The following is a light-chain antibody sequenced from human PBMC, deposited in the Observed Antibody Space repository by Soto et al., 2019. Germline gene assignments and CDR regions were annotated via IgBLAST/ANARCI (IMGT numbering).Light chain of an antibody. V-gene: IGKV3-20*01. CDR1: QTVRDN. J-gene: IGKJ1*01. CDR3: QQYGSSGT. CDR2: DAS. Sequence: VMTQSPATLSVSPGERATLSCRASQTVRDNLGWYQQKPGQAPRLLIYDASNRATGIPDRFSGSGSGTDFTLTISRLEPEDFAVYYCQQYGSSGTFGQGTKVDI.